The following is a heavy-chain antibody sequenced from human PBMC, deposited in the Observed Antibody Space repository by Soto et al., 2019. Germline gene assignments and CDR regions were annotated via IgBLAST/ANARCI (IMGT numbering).Heavy chain of an antibody. Sequence: QVQLVQSGAEVKKPGASVRVSCKASGYTFTTYYLHWLRQAPGQGLEWMGIIDPRAGSASHAQNFQGRVTMTRDTSTRPVYMDLRSLRSEDTAVYYCARAGYYDSSGYDGFDIWGQGTMVTVSS. D-gene: IGHD3-22*01. J-gene: IGHJ3*02. CDR1: GYTFTTYY. V-gene: IGHV1-46*01. CDR3: ARAGYYDSSGYDGFDI. CDR2: IDPRAGSA.